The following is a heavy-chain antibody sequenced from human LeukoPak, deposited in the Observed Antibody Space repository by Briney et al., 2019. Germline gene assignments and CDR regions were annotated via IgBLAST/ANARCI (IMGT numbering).Heavy chain of an antibody. J-gene: IGHJ6*03. D-gene: IGHD3-9*01. V-gene: IGHV1-3*01. Sequence: ASVKVSCKASGYTFTSYAMHWVRQAPGQRLEWMGWINAGNGNTKYSQKFQGRVAITRDTFATTAYMELSSLRSEDTAVYYCASNLMQGLVNSTYKGLKVWGKGTT. CDR1: GYTFTSYA. CDR3: ASNLMQGLVNSTYKGLKV. CDR2: INAGNGNT.